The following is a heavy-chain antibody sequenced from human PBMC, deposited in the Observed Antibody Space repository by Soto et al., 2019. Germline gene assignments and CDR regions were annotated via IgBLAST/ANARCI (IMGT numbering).Heavy chain of an antibody. J-gene: IGHJ4*02. D-gene: IGHD1-26*01. V-gene: IGHV3-74*01. CDR3: GRAKWDLLGLDQ. CDR1: GFTFSSYW. CDR2: INSDGSST. Sequence: PGGSLRLSCAASGFTFSSYWMHWVRQAPGKGLVWVSRINSDGSSTTYADSVKGRFTISRDNAKNTLYLQMNSLRADDTAVYYCGRAKWDLLGLDQWGQGTLVTVSS.